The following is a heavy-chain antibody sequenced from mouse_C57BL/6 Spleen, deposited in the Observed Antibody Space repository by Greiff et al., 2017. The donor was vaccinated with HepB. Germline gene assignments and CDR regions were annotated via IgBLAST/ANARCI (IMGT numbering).Heavy chain of an antibody. D-gene: IGHD1-1*01. CDR1: GYTFTSYW. J-gene: IGHJ2*01. CDR2: INPSSGYT. V-gene: IGHV1-7*01. CDR3: ARGPYYYGSSYVGLYFDY. Sequence: VQLQQSGAELAKPGASVKLSCKASGYTFTSYWMHWVKQRPGQGLEWIGYINPSSGYTKYNQKFKDKATLTADKSSSTAYMQLSSLTYEDSAVYYCARGPYYYGSSYVGLYFDYWGQGTTLTVSS.